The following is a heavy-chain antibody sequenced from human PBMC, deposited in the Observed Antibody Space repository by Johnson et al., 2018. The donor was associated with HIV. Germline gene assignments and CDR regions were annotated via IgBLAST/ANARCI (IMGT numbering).Heavy chain of an antibody. D-gene: IGHD2-15*01. V-gene: IGHV3-23*01. CDR2: LSGSGGST. J-gene: IGHJ3*02. CDR3: AKGRGYRSGGSCYFDAFDI. Sequence: LEWVSPLSGSGGSTYYADSVKGRFTISRDNSKNTLYQQMNSLRAEDTAVYYCAKGRGYRSGGSCYFDAFDIWAKGQWSPSLQ.